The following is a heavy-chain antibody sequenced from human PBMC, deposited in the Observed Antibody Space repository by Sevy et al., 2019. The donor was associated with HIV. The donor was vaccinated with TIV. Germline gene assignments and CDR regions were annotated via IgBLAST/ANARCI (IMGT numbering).Heavy chain of an antibody. J-gene: IGHJ4*02. CDR1: GFNFDDYG. Sequence: GGSLRLSCAASGFNFDDYGMSWVRQAPGKGLEWVSSINWNGASRGYAASVKGRFTISRDNAKNSLYLQMNSLRAEDTAWYYCAVHGIAEDDDYWGQGTLVTVSS. CDR2: INWNGASR. D-gene: IGHD6-13*01. V-gene: IGHV3-20*04. CDR3: AVHGIAEDDDY.